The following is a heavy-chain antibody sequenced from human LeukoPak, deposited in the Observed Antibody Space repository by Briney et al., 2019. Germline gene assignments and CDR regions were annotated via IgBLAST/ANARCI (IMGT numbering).Heavy chain of an antibody. V-gene: IGHV3-30*02. Sequence: PGGSLRLSCAASGFTFSSYGMHWVRQAPGKGLEWVAFIRYDGSNKYYADSVKGRFTISGDNSKNTLYLQMNSLRAEDTAVYYCAKGGYCSSTSCYTGAFDIWGQGTMVTVSS. CDR1: GFTFSSYG. CDR3: AKGGYCSSTSCYTGAFDI. J-gene: IGHJ3*02. D-gene: IGHD2-2*02. CDR2: IRYDGSNK.